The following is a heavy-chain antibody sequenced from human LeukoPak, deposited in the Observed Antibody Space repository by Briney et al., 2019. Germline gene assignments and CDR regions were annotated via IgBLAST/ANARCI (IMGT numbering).Heavy chain of an antibody. CDR3: ARVGKPSGDYGFLPGGYYFDY. CDR1: GYTFTGYY. D-gene: IGHD4-17*01. Sequence: ASVKVSCKASGYTFTGYYMHWVRQAPGQGLEWMGGIIPIFGTANYAQKFQGRVTITADESTSTAYMELSSLRSEDTAVYYCARVGKPSGDYGFLPGGYYFDYWGQGTLVTVSS. J-gene: IGHJ4*02. CDR2: IIPIFGTA. V-gene: IGHV1-69*13.